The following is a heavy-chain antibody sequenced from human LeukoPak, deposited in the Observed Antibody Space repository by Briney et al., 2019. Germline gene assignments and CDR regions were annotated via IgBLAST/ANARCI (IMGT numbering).Heavy chain of an antibody. V-gene: IGHV1-2*06. Sequence: GASVKVSCKASGYTFTGYYMHWVRQAPGQGLEWLGRINPSTGGTNYAQKFQGRVTMTRDTSINTAYMELSRLTSDDTAVYYCARGHRYGTIIVAVITSLDYWGQGTLVTVSS. J-gene: IGHJ4*02. CDR2: INPSTGGT. CDR1: GYTFTGYY. CDR3: ARGHRYGTIIVAVITSLDY. D-gene: IGHD3-22*01.